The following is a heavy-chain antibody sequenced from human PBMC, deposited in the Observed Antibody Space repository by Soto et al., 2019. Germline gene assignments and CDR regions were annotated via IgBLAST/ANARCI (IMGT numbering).Heavy chain of an antibody. CDR2: ISGSGDST. D-gene: IGHD3-10*01. Sequence: EVQLLESGGGLVQPGVSLRLSCAASGFTFGDFALSWVRQAPGKGLEWVSPISGSGDSTYYADSVKGQFTISRDNSKKTMYLQITSLRVEDTAVYYCARARHYYFPRDVWAQGTTVTVSS. CDR1: GFTFGDFA. J-gene: IGHJ6*01. V-gene: IGHV3-23*01. CDR3: ARARHYYFPRDV.